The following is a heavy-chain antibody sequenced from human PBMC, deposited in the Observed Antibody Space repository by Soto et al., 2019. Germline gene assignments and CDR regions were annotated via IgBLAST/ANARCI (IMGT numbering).Heavy chain of an antibody. V-gene: IGHV4-31*03. CDR2: IYYSGST. Sequence: PSETLSLTCTVSGGSISSGGYYWSWIRQHPGKGLEWIGYIYYSGSTYYNPSLKSRVTISVDTSKNQFSLKLSSVTAADTAVYYCARADTSWYWFDPWGQGTLVTVSS. CDR3: ARADTSWYWFDP. CDR1: GGSISSGGYY. J-gene: IGHJ5*02. D-gene: IGHD5-18*01.